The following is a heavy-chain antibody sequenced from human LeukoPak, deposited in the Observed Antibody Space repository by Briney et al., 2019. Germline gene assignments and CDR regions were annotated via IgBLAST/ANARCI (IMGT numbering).Heavy chain of an antibody. CDR3: ARDRFRRDGYNYGRDGAFDI. CDR2: ISSSSSTI. D-gene: IGHD5-24*01. Sequence: GGSLRLSCAASGFTFSSYSMNWVRQAPGKGLEWVSYISSSSSTIYYADSVKGRFTISRDNAKNSLYLQMNSLRAEDTAVYYCARDRFRRDGYNYGRDGAFDIWGQGTMVTVSS. CDR1: GFTFSSYS. J-gene: IGHJ3*02. V-gene: IGHV3-48*01.